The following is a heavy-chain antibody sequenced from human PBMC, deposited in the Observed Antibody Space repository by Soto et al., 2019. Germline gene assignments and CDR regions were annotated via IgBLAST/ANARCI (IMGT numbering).Heavy chain of an antibody. CDR1: GFTFSSYG. CDR3: AKDQEDYSNRDDWFDP. D-gene: IGHD4-4*01. Sequence: GESLKISCAASGFTFSSYGMHWVRQAPGKGLEWVAVISYDGSNKYYADSVKGRFTISRDNSKNTLYLQMNSLRAEDTAVYYCAKDQEDYSNRDDWFDPWGQGTLVTVSS. J-gene: IGHJ5*02. CDR2: ISYDGSNK. V-gene: IGHV3-30*18.